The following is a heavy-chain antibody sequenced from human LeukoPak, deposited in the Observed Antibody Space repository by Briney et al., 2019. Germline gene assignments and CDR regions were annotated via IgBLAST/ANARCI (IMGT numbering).Heavy chain of an antibody. CDR2: ISSSSSYI. CDR3: AKDYSSGWYGYFDY. CDR1: GFTFSSYS. Sequence: GRSLRLSCAASGFTFSSYSMNWVRQAPGKGLEWVSSISSSSSYIYYADSVKGRFTISRDNAKSSLYLQMNSLRAEDTAVYYCAKDYSSGWYGYFDYWGQGTLVTVSS. J-gene: IGHJ4*02. D-gene: IGHD6-19*01. V-gene: IGHV3-21*04.